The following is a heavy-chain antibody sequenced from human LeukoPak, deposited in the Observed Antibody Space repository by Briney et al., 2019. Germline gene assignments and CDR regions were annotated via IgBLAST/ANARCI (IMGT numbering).Heavy chain of an antibody. J-gene: IGHJ4*02. CDR1: SYSISSGYY. V-gene: IGHV4-38-2*01. CDR3: ARQGYLNYFDS. D-gene: IGHD1-26*01. CDR2: IYHSGST. Sequence: PSETLSLTCAVSSYSISSGYYWGWLRQPPGKGLEWIGSIYHSGSTYYNPSLKRLLTISVDTSRNQFSLKLTSVTAADTAVYYCARQGYLNYFDSWGQGTLVTVSS.